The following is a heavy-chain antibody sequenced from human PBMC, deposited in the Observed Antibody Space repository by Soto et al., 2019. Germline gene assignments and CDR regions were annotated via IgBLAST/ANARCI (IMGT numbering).Heavy chain of an antibody. CDR2: IFHGGNT. CDR3: ARARWYDAFDV. D-gene: IGHD2-15*01. J-gene: IGHJ3*01. V-gene: IGHV4-38-2*01. Sequence: KASETLSLTCAVSGFFISSGNYWGWIRKPPGKGLGWIGSIFHGGNTYYNPSLKSRVTISVDMSKNQFSLKLNSVTAADTAVYYCARARWYDAFDVWGQGTVVTVSS. CDR1: GFFISSGNY.